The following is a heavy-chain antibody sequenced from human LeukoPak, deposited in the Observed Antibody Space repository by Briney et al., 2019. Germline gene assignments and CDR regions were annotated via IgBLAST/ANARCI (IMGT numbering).Heavy chain of an antibody. D-gene: IGHD3-10*01. CDR3: ASDMVRGVMVHAFDI. Sequence: SETLSLTCTVSGGSISSGDYYWSWIRQPPGKGLEWIGYIYYSGSTYYNPSLKSRVTISVDTSKNQFSLKLSFVTAADTAVYYCASDMVRGVMVHAFDIWGQGTMVTVSS. V-gene: IGHV4-30-4*01. CDR2: IYYSGST. CDR1: GGSISSGDYY. J-gene: IGHJ3*02.